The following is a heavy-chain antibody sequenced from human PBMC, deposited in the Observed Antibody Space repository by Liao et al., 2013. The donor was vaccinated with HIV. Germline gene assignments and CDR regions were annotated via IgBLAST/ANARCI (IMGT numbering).Heavy chain of an antibody. V-gene: IGHV4-30-4*08. Sequence: QVQLQESGPGLVKPSQTLSLTCTVSGGSVTNGDFYWSWIRQPPGKGLQWMGYIYYSGSTFYNPSLRSRLLISLDTSKNQFSLNLTSLTAADTAVYYCARSTVDYSYFDLWGRGTLVTVSS. CDR3: ARSTVDYSYFDL. J-gene: IGHJ2*01. D-gene: IGHD4-11*01. CDR2: IYYSGST. CDR1: GGSVTNGDFY.